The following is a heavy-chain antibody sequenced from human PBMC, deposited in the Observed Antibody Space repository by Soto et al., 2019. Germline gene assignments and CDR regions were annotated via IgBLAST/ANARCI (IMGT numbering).Heavy chain of an antibody. CDR3: ARSSSSWYGFDYGMDV. V-gene: IGHV4-30-4*01. J-gene: IGHJ6*02. D-gene: IGHD6-13*01. CDR1: GGSISSGDYS. Sequence: SETLSLTCTVSGGSISSGDYSGSWFRQPPGKGLEWIGYIYYSGSTYYNPSLKSRVTISVDTSKNQFSLKLSSVTAADTAVYYCARSSSSWYGFDYGMDVWGQGTTVTVSS. CDR2: IYYSGST.